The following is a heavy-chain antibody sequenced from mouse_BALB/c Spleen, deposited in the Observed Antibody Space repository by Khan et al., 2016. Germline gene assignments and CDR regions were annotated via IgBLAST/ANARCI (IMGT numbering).Heavy chain of an antibody. D-gene: IGHD1-1*01. CDR3: ARGLYYYGSSYYAMDY. Sequence: VQLKQSGAESVKPGASVKLSCTATGFNIKDTYMYWVKQRPEQGLEWIGRIDPANGNTKYVPKFQGKATITTDTSSNTAYLQLSSLTSEDTAVYYSARGLYYYGSSYYAMDYWGQGTSVTVSS. CDR1: GFNIKDTY. CDR2: IDPANGNT. V-gene: IGHV14-3*02. J-gene: IGHJ4*01.